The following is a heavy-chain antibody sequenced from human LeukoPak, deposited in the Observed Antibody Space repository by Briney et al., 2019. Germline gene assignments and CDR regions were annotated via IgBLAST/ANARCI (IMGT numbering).Heavy chain of an antibody. CDR3: ARGRLMRQQLNWFDP. CDR1: GYTFTGYY. D-gene: IGHD6-13*01. J-gene: IGHJ5*02. V-gene: IGHV1-8*03. CDR2: MNPNSGNT. Sequence: ASVKVSCKASGYTFTGYYIHWVRQATGQGLEWMGWMNPNSGNTGYAQKFQGRVTITRNTSISTAYMELSSLRSEDTAVYYCARGRLMRQQLNWFDPWGQGTLVTVSS.